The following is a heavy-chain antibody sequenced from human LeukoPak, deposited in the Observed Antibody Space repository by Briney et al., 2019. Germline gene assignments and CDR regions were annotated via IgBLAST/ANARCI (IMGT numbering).Heavy chain of an antibody. D-gene: IGHD3-22*01. V-gene: IGHV3-21*01. Sequence: GGSLRLSCAASGFTFSSYSMNWVRQAPGKGLEWVSSISSSSSYTYYADSVKGRFTISRDNAKNSLYLQMNSLRAEDTAVYYCARGGYYDSAAEGAFDIWGQGTMVTVSS. CDR3: ARGGYYDSAAEGAFDI. J-gene: IGHJ3*02. CDR1: GFTFSSYS. CDR2: ISSSSSYT.